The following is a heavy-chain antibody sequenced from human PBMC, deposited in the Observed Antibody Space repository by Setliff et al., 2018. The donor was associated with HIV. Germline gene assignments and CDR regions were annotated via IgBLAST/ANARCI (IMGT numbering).Heavy chain of an antibody. V-gene: IGHV4-31*03. Sequence: SETLSLTCTVSGFTISSGGYYWSWIRHHPGKGLEWIGYIHYSGNTYYNPSLKSRLTISVDTSKNQFSLKLSSVTAADTAVYYCARGLSFFDPGGFDYWGQGTLVTVSS. CDR2: IHYSGNT. CDR1: GFTISSGGYY. D-gene: IGHD3-10*01. CDR3: ARGLSFFDPGGFDY. J-gene: IGHJ4*02.